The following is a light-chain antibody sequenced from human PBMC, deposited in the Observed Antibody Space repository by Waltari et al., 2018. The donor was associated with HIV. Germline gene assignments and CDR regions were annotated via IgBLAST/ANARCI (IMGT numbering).Light chain of an antibody. V-gene: IGLV2-23*02. J-gene: IGLJ2*01. CDR1: SSDVGNYKL. Sequence: QSALTQPASVSGSPGQSITISCTGTSSDVGNYKLVSWYQQHPGKAPKLMIYEVSKRPSGVSNRFSGSKSGNTASLTISGLQAEDEADYYCCSYAGSVVFGGGTKLTVL. CDR3: CSYAGSVV. CDR2: EVS.